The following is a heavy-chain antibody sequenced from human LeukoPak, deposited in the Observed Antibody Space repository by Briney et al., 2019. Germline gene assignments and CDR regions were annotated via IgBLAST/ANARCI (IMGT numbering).Heavy chain of an antibody. Sequence: GASVKVSCEASGYTFTGYYMHWVRQAPGQGLEWMGRINPNSGGTNYAQKFQGRVTMTRDTSISTAYMELSRLRSDDTAVYYCARTRNYVANFDYWGQGTLVTVSS. D-gene: IGHD1-7*01. CDR2: INPNSGGT. J-gene: IGHJ4*02. CDR3: ARTRNYVANFDY. CDR1: GYTFTGYY. V-gene: IGHV1-2*06.